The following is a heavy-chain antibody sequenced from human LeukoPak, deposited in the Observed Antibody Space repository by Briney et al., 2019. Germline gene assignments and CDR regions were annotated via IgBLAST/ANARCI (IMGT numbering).Heavy chain of an antibody. D-gene: IGHD3-10*01. CDR2: ISAYSGNT. CDR1: GYTFTSYD. V-gene: IGHV1-18*01. J-gene: IGHJ6*02. CDR3: ARDFQGVGSGSYYSLRYYYYGMDV. Sequence: ASVKLSCKASGYTFTSYDISWVRQAPGQGLEWMGYISAYSGNTNYAQKLQGRVTMTTDTSTSTAYMELRSLRSDDTAVYYCARDFQGVGSGSYYSLRYYYYGMDVWGQGTTVAVSS.